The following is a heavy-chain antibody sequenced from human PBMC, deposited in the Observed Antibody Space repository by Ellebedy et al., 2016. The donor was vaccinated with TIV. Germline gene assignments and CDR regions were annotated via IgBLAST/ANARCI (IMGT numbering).Heavy chain of an antibody. CDR1: GFTFSSYA. Sequence: PGGSLRLSCAASGFTFSSYAMSWVRQAPGKGLEWVSAISGSGATTYYADSAKGRFTISRDNSKDTLYLQMTSLRAADTAVYYCGKDPAFVYDTSAYYLDFWGQGTLVTVSS. V-gene: IGHV3-23*01. CDR3: GKDPAFVYDTSAYYLDF. CDR2: ISGSGATT. D-gene: IGHD3-22*01. J-gene: IGHJ4*02.